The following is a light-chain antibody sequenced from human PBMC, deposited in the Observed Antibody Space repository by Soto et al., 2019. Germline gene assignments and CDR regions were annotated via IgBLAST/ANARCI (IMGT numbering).Light chain of an antibody. J-gene: IGKJ2*01. CDR2: GAS. CDR1: QSININ. Sequence: IQMTQSPSSLSASVGDSVTVTCRASQSININLNWYQQKPGKAPTLLIYGASSLQSGVPSRFTGGGSRTDFTLTISSLQPEDFATYYCQQSYRSPYTSGQGTKLEIK. CDR3: QQSYRSPYT. V-gene: IGKV1-39*01.